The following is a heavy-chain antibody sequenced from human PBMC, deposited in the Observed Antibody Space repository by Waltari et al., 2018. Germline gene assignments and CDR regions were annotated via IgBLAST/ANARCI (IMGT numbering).Heavy chain of an antibody. CDR3: AKCEMYDSGWCAFFRY. CDR1: AFTLSNSA. V-gene: IGHV3-23*01. D-gene: IGHD6-19*01. CDR2: LVRSGFGT. J-gene: IGHJ4*02. Sequence: DVRLSESGGGLAQPGGSLSLSCVASAFTLSNSAMSWVRQAPGKGLEWVSALVRSGFGTHYADSVKGRFAISRDNAKNTLYLQMNSLRAEDTAVYYCAKCEMYDSGWCAFFRYWGQGTLVTVSS.